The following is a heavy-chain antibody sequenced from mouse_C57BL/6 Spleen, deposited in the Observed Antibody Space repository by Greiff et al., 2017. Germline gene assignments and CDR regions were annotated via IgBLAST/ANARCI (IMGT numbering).Heavy chain of an antibody. V-gene: IGHV1-76*01. CDR3: AGGSSYNY. Sequence: VQLQQSGAELVRPGASVKLSCKASGYTFTDYYINWVKQRPGQGLEWIARIYPGSGNTYYNEKFKGKATLTAEKSSSTAYMQLSSLTSEDSAVYFGAGGSSYNYWGQGTTLTVSS. CDR1: GYTFTDYY. D-gene: IGHD1-1*01. CDR2: IYPGSGNT. J-gene: IGHJ2*01.